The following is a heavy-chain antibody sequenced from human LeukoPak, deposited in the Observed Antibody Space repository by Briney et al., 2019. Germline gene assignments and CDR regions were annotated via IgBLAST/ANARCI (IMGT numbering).Heavy chain of an antibody. J-gene: IGHJ4*02. D-gene: IGHD5-18*01. CDR2: INSDGSIT. CDR3: ARDVAGYGY. Sequence: PGGSLRLSCAASGFTFSNYNMNWVRQAPGKGLVWVSRINSDGSITSYADSVKGRFTISRDNAQNTLYLQMNSLRAEDTAVYYCARDVAGYGYWGQGTLVTVSS. CDR1: GFTFSNYN. V-gene: IGHV3-74*01.